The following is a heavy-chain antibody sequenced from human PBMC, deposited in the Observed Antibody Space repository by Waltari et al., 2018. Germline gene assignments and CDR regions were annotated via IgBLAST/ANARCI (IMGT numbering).Heavy chain of an antibody. CDR3: ARDVNGVLDY. D-gene: IGHD2-8*01. CDR2: IRQDGLDR. J-gene: IGHJ4*02. CDR1: GFSCSSYW. V-gene: IGHV3-7*01. Sequence: EVQLVESVGGLVQPGGSLRLSCAAYGFSCSSYWMSWVRQAPGKGLEWVANIRQDGLDRGHGDSVKGRFIISRDNARNSVYLQMNSLTAEDTAVYYCARDVNGVLDYWGQGTLVTVSS.